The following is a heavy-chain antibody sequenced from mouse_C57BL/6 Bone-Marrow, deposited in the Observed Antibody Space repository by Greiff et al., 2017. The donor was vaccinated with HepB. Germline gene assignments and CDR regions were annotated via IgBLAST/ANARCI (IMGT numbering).Heavy chain of an antibody. J-gene: IGHJ3*01. D-gene: IGHD2-5*01. CDR2: INPGSGGT. V-gene: IGHV1-54*01. Sequence: QVQLQQSGAELVRPGTSVKVSCKASGYAFTNYLIEWVKQRPGQGLEWIGVINPGSGGTNYNEKFKGKATLTADKSSSTAYMQLSSLTSEDSAVYFCARNRPYYSNYFAYWGQGTLVTVSA. CDR1: GYAFTNYL. CDR3: ARNRPYYSNYFAY.